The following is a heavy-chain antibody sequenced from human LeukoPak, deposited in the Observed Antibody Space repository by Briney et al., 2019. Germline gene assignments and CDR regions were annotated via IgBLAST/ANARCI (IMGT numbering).Heavy chain of an antibody. CDR3: ARVDRGYSGYDLGYFDY. Sequence: PSETLSLTCTVSGGSISSGGYYWRWIRQHPGRGLEWMGYIYYSGSTYYNPSLKSRVTISVDPSKNQFSVKLSSVTAADTAVYYCARVDRGYSGYDLGYFDYWGQGTLVSVSS. CDR2: IYYSGST. V-gene: IGHV4-31*03. D-gene: IGHD5-12*01. J-gene: IGHJ4*02. CDR1: GGSISSGGYY.